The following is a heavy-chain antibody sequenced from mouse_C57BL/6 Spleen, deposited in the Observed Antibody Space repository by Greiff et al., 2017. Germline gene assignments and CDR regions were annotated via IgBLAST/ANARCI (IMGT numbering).Heavy chain of an antibody. Sequence: VHVKQSGPELVKPGASVKISCKASGYSFTDYNMNWVKQSNGKSLEWIGVINPNYGTTSYNQKFKGKATLTVDQSSSTAYMQLNSLTSEDSAVYYCARGRGYDDAMDYWGQGTSVTVSS. CDR2: INPNYGTT. V-gene: IGHV1-39*01. D-gene: IGHD2-2*01. CDR1: GYSFTDYN. CDR3: ARGRGYDDAMDY. J-gene: IGHJ4*01.